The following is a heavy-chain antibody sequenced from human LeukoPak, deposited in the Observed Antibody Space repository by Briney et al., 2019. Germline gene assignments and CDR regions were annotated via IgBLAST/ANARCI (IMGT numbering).Heavy chain of an antibody. CDR2: IRYDGSNE. J-gene: IGHJ3*02. Sequence: SGGSLILSCAASGFTFSSYGMHWVRQAPGKGLEWVAVIRYDGSNEFYADSVKGRFTISRDNSKNTLYLQMNSLRAEDTAVYYCARGAPGTNAFDIWGQGTMVTVSS. CDR1: GFTFSSYG. V-gene: IGHV3-33*01. CDR3: ARGAPGTNAFDI. D-gene: IGHD6-13*01.